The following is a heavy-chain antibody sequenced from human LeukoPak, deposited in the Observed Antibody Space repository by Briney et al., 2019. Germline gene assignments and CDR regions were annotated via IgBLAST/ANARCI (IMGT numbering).Heavy chain of an antibody. J-gene: IGHJ4*02. CDR3: ARNGGNSDYDY. Sequence: PSETLSLTCAVSGGSISSSSSVCWTWVRQPPGEGLEWIGEIYHNRATNYNPSLKSRVTVLLDKSKNQFSLKLNSVTAADTALYYCARNGGNSDYDYWGQGTLVTVS. CDR2: IYHNRAT. D-gene: IGHD4-23*01. V-gene: IGHV4-4*02. CDR1: GGSISSSSSVC.